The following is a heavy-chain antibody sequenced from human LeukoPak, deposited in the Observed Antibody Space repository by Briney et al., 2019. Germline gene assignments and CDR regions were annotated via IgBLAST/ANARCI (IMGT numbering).Heavy chain of an antibody. Sequence: SVKVSCKASGFTVSNSAVQWVRQARGQRLEWIGWIVVGSGNTNYAQKFQERVTITRDMSTSTAYMELSSLRSEDTAVYYCTSDPTFYSGRYCFDYWGQGTLVTVSS. CDR2: IVVGSGNT. CDR1: GFTVSNSA. V-gene: IGHV1-58*01. J-gene: IGHJ4*02. CDR3: TSDPTFYSGRYCFDY. D-gene: IGHD1-26*01.